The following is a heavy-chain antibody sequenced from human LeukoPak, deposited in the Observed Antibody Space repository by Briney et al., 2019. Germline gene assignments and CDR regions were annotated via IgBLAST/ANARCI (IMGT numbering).Heavy chain of an antibody. D-gene: IGHD1-26*01. Sequence: KVSCKASGYTFTGYYMHWVRQMPGKGLEWMGIISPLTYETRYSPSFQGQVTISADKSITTAFLQWSSLRASDTAMYYCARLRDGSYGETFDFWGPGTMVTVSS. CDR2: ISPLTYET. CDR3: ARLRDGSYGETFDF. J-gene: IGHJ3*01. V-gene: IGHV5-51*01. CDR1: GYTFTGYY.